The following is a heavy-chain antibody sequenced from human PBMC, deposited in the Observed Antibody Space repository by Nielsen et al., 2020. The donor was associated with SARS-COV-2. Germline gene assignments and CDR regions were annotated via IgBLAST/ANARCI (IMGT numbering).Heavy chain of an antibody. Sequence: VRQAPGKGLEWVAVISYDGSNKYYADSVKGRFTISRDNSKNTLYLQMNSLRAEDTAVYYCAKARRGGSYFEDYFDYWGQGTLVTVSS. V-gene: IGHV3-30*18. CDR3: AKARRGGSYFEDYFDY. J-gene: IGHJ4*02. D-gene: IGHD1-26*01. CDR2: ISYDGSNK.